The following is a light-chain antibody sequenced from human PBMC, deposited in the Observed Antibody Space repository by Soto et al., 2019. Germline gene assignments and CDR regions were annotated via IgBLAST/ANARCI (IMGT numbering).Light chain of an antibody. CDR3: QQYDKWPWT. CDR1: QTINNN. V-gene: IGKV3-15*01. CDR2: GAS. J-gene: IGKJ1*01. Sequence: DIVMTQSPATLSMSPGERATLSCRTSQTINNNLAWNQQKPGQAPRLLIYGASTRATGIPDRFSGSGSGTEFTLTISSLQSEDFAVYYWQQYDKWPWTFGQGTKVEIK.